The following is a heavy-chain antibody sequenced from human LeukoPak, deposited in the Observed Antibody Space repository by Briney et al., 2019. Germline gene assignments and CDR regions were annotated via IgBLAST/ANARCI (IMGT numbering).Heavy chain of an antibody. CDR1: GFTFTNNW. J-gene: IGHJ3*02. CDR2: IKQDDSEK. V-gene: IGHV3-7*04. Sequence: GGSLRLSCAASGFTFTNNWMTWVCQAPGKGLEWVANIKQDDSEKYYVGSVKGRFTISRDNAKNSVYLQMDSLRAEDTAMYYCARGRAIDIWGRGTMVTVSS. CDR3: ARGRAIDI.